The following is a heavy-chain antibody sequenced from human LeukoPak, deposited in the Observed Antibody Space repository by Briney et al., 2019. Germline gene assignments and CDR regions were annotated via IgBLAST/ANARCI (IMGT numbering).Heavy chain of an antibody. Sequence: PSETLSLTCSVSGDSISSGGYYWSWIRQHPGKGLEWIGYIYYRGTTYYNPSLKSRVTISLGTSNNQFSLKLSSVTAADTAVYYCARGIRLWFGELDCHIDYWGQGILVTVSS. CDR3: ARGIRLWFGELDCHIDY. CDR1: GDSISSGGYY. V-gene: IGHV4-31*03. J-gene: IGHJ4*02. CDR2: IYYRGTT. D-gene: IGHD3-10*01.